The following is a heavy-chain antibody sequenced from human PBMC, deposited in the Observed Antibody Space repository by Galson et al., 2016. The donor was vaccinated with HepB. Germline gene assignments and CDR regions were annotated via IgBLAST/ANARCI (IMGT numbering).Heavy chain of an antibody. V-gene: IGHV4-59*08. CDR1: GGSSSSFY. CDR3: ARQTSVLTGSAFDI. Sequence: TLSLTCTVSGGSSSSFYWSWIRQPPGKRLEWIGHIFHTGRPTYTRSLKSRVTISVDTSKNQVSLKLSSVTAADTALYYCARQTSVLTGSAFDIWGQGTMVTVSS. D-gene: IGHD4-23*01. J-gene: IGHJ3*02. CDR2: IFHTGRP.